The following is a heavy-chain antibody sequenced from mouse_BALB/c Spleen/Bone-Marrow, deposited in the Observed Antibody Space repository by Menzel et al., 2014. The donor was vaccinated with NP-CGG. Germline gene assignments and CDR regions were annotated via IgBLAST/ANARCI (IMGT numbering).Heavy chain of an antibody. V-gene: IGHV1S126*01. J-gene: IGHJ4*01. CDR1: GYTFTNYW. CDR3: TRRDRYDYYGVDY. CDR2: IYPSDSYS. Sequence: VQLVESGAELVRPGASVKVSCKASGYTFTNYWINWVRQRPGQGLEWIGNIYPSDSYSNYNQKSKDKATLTVDKSSSTAYMQLSSPTSEDSAVYYCTRRDRYDYYGVDYWGQGTSVTVSS. D-gene: IGHD2-14*01.